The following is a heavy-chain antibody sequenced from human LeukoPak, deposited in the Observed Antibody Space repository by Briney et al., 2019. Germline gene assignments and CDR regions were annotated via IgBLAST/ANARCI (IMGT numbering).Heavy chain of an antibody. D-gene: IGHD4-17*01. CDR1: GGTFSSYA. CDR2: IIPIFGTA. J-gene: IGHJ6*03. CDR3: AREYGEGYYYYCMDV. Sequence: SVKVSCKASGGTFSSYAISWVRQAPGQGLEWMGGIIPIFGTANYAQKFQGRVTITTDESTSTAYMELSSLRSEDTAVYYCAREYGEGYYYYCMDVWGKGTTVTVSS. V-gene: IGHV1-69*05.